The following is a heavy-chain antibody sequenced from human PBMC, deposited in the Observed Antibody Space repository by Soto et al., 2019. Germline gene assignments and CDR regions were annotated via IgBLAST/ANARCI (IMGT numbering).Heavy chain of an antibody. J-gene: IGHJ6*02. Sequence: SETLSLTCTVSGGSVSSGSYYWSWVRQPPGKGLEWIGYIYYSGSTNYNPSLKSRVTISVDTSKNQFSLKLSSVTAAAPAGYYCARDRVGATDYYYGMDVWGQETTVTVSS. V-gene: IGHV4-61*01. CDR1: GGSVSSGSYY. CDR3: ARDRVGATDYYYGMDV. CDR2: IYYSGST. D-gene: IGHD1-26*01.